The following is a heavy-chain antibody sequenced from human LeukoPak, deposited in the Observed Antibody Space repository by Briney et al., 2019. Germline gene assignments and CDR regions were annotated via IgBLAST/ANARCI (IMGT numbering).Heavy chain of an antibody. CDR2: INPNSGGT. Sequence: ASVKVSCKASGYTFTGYYMHWVRQAPGQGLEWMGWINPNSGGTNYAQKFQGRVTMTRDTSISTAYMELSRLRSDDTAVYYCARGPTYSSSWWKESRSAPGYWGQGTLVTVSS. CDR1: GYTFTGYY. V-gene: IGHV1-2*02. CDR3: ARGPTYSSSWWKESRSAPGY. J-gene: IGHJ4*02. D-gene: IGHD6-13*01.